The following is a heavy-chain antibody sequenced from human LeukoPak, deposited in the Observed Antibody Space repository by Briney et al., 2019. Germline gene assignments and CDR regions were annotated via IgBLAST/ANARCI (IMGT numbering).Heavy chain of an antibody. CDR1: GFTFSSYA. Sequence: GGSLRLSCAASGFTFSSYAMSWVRQAPGKGLEWVSAISGSGGSTYYADSVKGRFTISRDNSKNTLYLQMNSLRAEDTAVYYCAKAFSVRDGYNFRLRGFGYWGQGTLVTVSS. J-gene: IGHJ4*02. CDR2: ISGSGGST. V-gene: IGHV3-23*01. CDR3: AKAFSVRDGYNFRLRGFGY. D-gene: IGHD5-24*01.